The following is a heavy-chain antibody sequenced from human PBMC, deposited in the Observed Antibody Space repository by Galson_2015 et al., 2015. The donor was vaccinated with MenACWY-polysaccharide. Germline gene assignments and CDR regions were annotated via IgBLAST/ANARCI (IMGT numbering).Heavy chain of an antibody. D-gene: IGHD3-10*02. V-gene: IGHV3-33*05. Sequence: SLRLSCAASGSRFSYSGMHWVRQAPGKGLEWVAVIQNDGSQKQYIDSVKGRFTISRDNSKNTLYLEMHSLRAEDTALYYCAREGSRIVFHAFDVWGQGTMVTVSS. CDR2: IQNDGSQK. CDR3: AREGSRIVFHAFDV. CDR1: GSRFSYSG. J-gene: IGHJ3*01.